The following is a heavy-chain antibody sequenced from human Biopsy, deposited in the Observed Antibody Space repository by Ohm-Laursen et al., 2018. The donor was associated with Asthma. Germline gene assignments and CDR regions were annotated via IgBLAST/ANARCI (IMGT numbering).Heavy chain of an antibody. CDR1: GGTFNTYV. J-gene: IGHJ4*02. D-gene: IGHD2-2*01. CDR3: ARKAGSCISRTCYSLDF. V-gene: IGHV1-69*01. Sequence: SSVKVSCKSLGGTFNTYVIGWVRQAPGQGLEWMGGINSFFGTTTYPQKFQDRVTITADGSTSTVYMELSSLGSEDTAVYYCARKAGSCISRTCYSLDFWGPGTLVTVSS. CDR2: INSFFGTT.